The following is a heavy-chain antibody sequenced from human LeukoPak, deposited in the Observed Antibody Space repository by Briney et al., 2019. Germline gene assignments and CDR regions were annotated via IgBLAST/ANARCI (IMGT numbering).Heavy chain of an antibody. V-gene: IGHV1-18*01. CDR2: ISAYNGNT. D-gene: IGHD2-15*01. CDR3: ARARTAATYRSYYYYYYMGV. J-gene: IGHJ6*03. Sequence: ASVKVSCKASGYTFTSYGISWVRQAPGQGLEWMGWISAYNGNTNYAQKLQGRVTMTTDTSTSTAYMELRSLRSDDTAVYYCARARTAATYRSYYYYYYMGVWGKGTTVTVSS. CDR1: GYTFTSYG.